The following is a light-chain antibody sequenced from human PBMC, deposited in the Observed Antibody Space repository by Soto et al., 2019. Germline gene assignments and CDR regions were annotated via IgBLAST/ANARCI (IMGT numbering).Light chain of an antibody. CDR1: QSVSSSY. V-gene: IGKV3-20*01. J-gene: IGKJ1*01. Sequence: EIVLTQSPGTLSLSPGERATLSCRASQSVSSSYLAWYQQKPGQAPRLLIYGTSNRATGIPDRFSGSGSGTDFTLTISRLEPEDFAVYYCQQYDRSPWTFDQGTKVEIK. CDR2: GTS. CDR3: QQYDRSPWT.